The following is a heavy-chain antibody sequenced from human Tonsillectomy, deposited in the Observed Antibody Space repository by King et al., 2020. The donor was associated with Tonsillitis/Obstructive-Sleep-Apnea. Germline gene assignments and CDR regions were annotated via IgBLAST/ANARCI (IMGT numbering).Heavy chain of an antibody. CDR2: LYHIGST. Sequence: VQLQESGPGLVKPSGTLSLTSAVSGASFSDTNWWGWVRPTPATGPAWMGVLYHIGSTNYSPSLECRVTISVDQSTHQSFLNLSSVTAADTAVYYRARMWEYQLLSYYYYYYMDVWGEGTTVTVSS. CDR1: GASFSDTNW. J-gene: IGHJ6*03. D-gene: IGHD2-2*01. V-gene: IGHV4-4*02. CDR3: ARMWEYQLLSYYYYYYMDV.